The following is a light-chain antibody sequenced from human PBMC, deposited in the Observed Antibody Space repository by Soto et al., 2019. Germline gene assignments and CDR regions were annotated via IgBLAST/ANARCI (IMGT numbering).Light chain of an antibody. CDR3: QQYDRSPRT. J-gene: IGKJ1*01. V-gene: IGKV3-20*01. CDR2: GAS. Sequence: VLTQSPGTLSLSPGERATLSCRASQSISNNYLTWYQQKPGQAPRLLIYGASSRATGIPDRFSASGSGTDFTLTISRLEPEDFAVYYCQQYDRSPRTFGQGTKVEIK. CDR1: QSISNNY.